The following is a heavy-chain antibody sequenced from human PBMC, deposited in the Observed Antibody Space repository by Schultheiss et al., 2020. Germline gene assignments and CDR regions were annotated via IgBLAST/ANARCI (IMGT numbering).Heavy chain of an antibody. CDR1: GFTVSSNY. V-gene: IGHV3-21*01. CDR3: ARGEYNYALDY. J-gene: IGHJ4*02. D-gene: IGHD5-18*01. CDR2: ITSSSSYI. Sequence: GGSLRLSCAASGFTVSSNYMSSVRQAPGKGLEWVSCITSSSSYIYYADSVKGRFTISRDNAKNSVSLQMNSLRAEDTAVYYCARGEYNYALDYWGQGTLVTVSS.